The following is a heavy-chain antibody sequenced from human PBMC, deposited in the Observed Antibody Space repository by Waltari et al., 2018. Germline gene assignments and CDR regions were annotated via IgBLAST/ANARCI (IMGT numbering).Heavy chain of an antibody. CDR2: ISSSSSYI. CDR3: ARDPDYYGSGKPFDY. D-gene: IGHD3-10*01. J-gene: IGHJ4*02. V-gene: IGHV3-21*01. Sequence: EVQLVESGGGLVKPGGSLRLYCAASGFTFSSYSMTWVRQAPGKGLEWVSSISSSSSYIYYADSVKGRFTISRDNAKNSLYLQMNSLRAEDTAVYYCARDPDYYGSGKPFDYWGQGTLVTVSS. CDR1: GFTFSSYS.